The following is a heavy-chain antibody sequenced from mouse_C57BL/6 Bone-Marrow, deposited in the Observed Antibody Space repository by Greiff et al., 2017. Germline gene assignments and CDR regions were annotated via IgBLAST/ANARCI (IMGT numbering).Heavy chain of an antibody. D-gene: IGHD2-12*01. V-gene: IGHV1-82*01. Sequence: QVQLKQSGPELVKPGASVKISCKASGYAFSSSWMNWVKQRPGKGLEWIGRIYPGDGDTNYNGKFKGKATLTADKSSSTAYMQLSSLTSEDSAVYFCASYYSRNFDVWGTGTTVTVSS. J-gene: IGHJ1*03. CDR1: GYAFSSSW. CDR2: IYPGDGDT. CDR3: ASYYSRNFDV.